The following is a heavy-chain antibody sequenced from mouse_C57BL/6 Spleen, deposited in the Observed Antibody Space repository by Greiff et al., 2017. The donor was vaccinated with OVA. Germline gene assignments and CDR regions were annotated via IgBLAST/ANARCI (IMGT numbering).Heavy chain of an antibody. CDR1: GYTFTDYN. J-gene: IGHJ1*03. CDR3: ARGDYDPYFDV. D-gene: IGHD2-4*01. Sequence: VQLQQSGPELVKPGASVKIPCKASGYTFTDYNMDWVKQSHGKSLEWIGDINPNNGGTIYNQKFKGKATLTVDKSSSTAYMELRSLTSEDTAVYYCARGDYDPYFDVWGTGTTVTVSS. CDR2: INPNNGGT. V-gene: IGHV1-18*01.